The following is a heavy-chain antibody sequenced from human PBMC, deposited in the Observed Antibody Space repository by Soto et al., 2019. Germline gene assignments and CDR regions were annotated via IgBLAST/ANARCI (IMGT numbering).Heavy chain of an antibody. Sequence: SETLSLTCAVYGGSLSDYSWTWIRQAPRRGLEWIGEVDTSGITNYNPSLESRVTFSIDTSNSQFSLRLSSVTAADTAVYFCVRFWPPPYSDALTDYTDAFDYWGQGTLVTVSS. CDR2: VDTSGIT. CDR1: GGSLSDYS. D-gene: IGHD3-9*01. V-gene: IGHV4-34*01. J-gene: IGHJ4*02. CDR3: VRFWPPPYSDALTDYTDAFDY.